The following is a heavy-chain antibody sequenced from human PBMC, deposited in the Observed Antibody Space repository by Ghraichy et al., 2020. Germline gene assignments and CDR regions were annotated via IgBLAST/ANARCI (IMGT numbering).Heavy chain of an antibody. D-gene: IGHD4-23*01. CDR1: GFTFSSYW. V-gene: IGHV3-74*01. CDR2: INGDGSST. Sequence: GSLRLSCAASGFTFSSYWMHWVRQAPGKGLVWVSRINGDGSSTSYADSVKGRFTISRDNAKNTLYLQMNSLRAEDTAVYYCARDIGMTTVVTPDYWGQGTLVTVSS. CDR3: ARDIGMTTVVTPDY. J-gene: IGHJ4*02.